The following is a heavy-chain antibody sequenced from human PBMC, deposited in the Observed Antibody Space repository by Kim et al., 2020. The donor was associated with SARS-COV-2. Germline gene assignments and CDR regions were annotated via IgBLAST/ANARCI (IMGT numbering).Heavy chain of an antibody. CDR2: IDWDDDR. Sequence: SGPTLVNPTQTLTLTCTFSGFSLSTSGMCVSWIRQPPGKALEWLARIDWDDDRYYSTSLKTRLTISKDTSKNQVVLTMTNMDPVDTATYYCAHIRCYCTRTTCQAAYLDYWGQGTLVTVSS. J-gene: IGHJ4*02. CDR1: GFSLSTSGMC. CDR3: AHIRCYCTRTTCQAAYLDY. D-gene: IGHD2-2*01. V-gene: IGHV2-70*11.